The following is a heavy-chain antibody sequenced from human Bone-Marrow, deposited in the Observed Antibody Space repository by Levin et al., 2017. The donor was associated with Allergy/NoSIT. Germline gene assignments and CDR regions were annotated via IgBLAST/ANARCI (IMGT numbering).Heavy chain of an antibody. J-gene: IGHJ4*02. V-gene: IGHV3-23*01. CDR3: ATTGTSSPWFDY. Sequence: GGSLRLSCVASGFSFSDYVISWVRQAPGKGLEWVSAIGTHSVTTYYTDSVKGRFTISRDDSKNTLILQMASLRVEDTAVYYCATTGTSSPWFDYWGQGALVTVSS. D-gene: IGHD1-14*01. CDR2: IGTHSVTT. CDR1: GFSFSDYV.